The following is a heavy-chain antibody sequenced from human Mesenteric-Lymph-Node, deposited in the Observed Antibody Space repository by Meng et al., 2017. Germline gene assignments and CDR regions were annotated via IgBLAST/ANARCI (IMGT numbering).Heavy chain of an antibody. V-gene: IGHV1-2*06. Sequence: QVQLVQSGAEVKKPGASLKVSCKSSGYTFTGYYMHWVRQAPGQGLEWMGRINPNSGGTNYAQKFQGRVTMTRDTSISTAYMELSRLRSDDTAVYYCAREEGPSSSWYVDYWGQGTLVTVSS. CDR2: INPNSGGT. J-gene: IGHJ4*02. D-gene: IGHD6-13*01. CDR3: AREEGPSSSWYVDY. CDR1: GYTFTGYY.